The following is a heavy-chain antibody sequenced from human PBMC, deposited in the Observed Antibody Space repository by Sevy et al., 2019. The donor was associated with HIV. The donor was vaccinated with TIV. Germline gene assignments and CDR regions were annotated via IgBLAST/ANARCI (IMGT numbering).Heavy chain of an antibody. J-gene: IGHJ4*02. CDR1: GYKFTTYW. Sequence: GESLKISCKASGYKFTTYWIGWARQMPGKGLEWMGRIYPRDSDTRYSPSFQGQVTISAVTSINTAYLQWSSLKASGTAMYFCARHVDMTTLIGGLYYFDSWGQGTLVTVSS. D-gene: IGHD4-4*01. V-gene: IGHV5-51*01. CDR3: ARHVDMTTLIGGLYYFDS. CDR2: IYPRDSDT.